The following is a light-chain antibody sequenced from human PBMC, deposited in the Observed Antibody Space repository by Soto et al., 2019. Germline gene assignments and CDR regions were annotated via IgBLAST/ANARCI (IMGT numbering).Light chain of an antibody. Sequence: QSVLTQPPSVSAAPGQKVTISCSGSSSNIGNNFVSWFQQLPRTAPKLLIYDNNQRPSGIPDRFSGSKSATSATLGITGLQTGDEADYYCGTWDSSLSVYVFGTGTKVTVL. CDR3: GTWDSSLSVYV. CDR2: DNN. V-gene: IGLV1-51*01. J-gene: IGLJ1*01. CDR1: SSNIGNNF.